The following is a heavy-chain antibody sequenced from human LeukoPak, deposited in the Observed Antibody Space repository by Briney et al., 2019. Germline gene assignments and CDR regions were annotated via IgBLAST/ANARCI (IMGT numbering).Heavy chain of an antibody. CDR1: GASINTNNYY. J-gene: IGHJ4*02. CDR2: LSYTGSP. V-gene: IGHV4-39*01. Sequence: SSETLSLTCTVSGASINTNNYYWGWIRQPPGKGLEWIGGLSYTGSPYYNPSLKSPVTISGDTTKNQLSLKVRSVTAADTAVYYCARPFGTSSGFDYWGQGILVTVSS. CDR3: ARPFGTSSGFDY. D-gene: IGHD6-6*01.